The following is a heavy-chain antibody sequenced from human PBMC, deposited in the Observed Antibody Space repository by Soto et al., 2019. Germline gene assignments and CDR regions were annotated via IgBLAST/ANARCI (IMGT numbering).Heavy chain of an antibody. CDR1: GGTFSSYA. D-gene: IGHD2-2*02. CDR2: IIPILGIA. V-gene: IGHV1-69*10. CDR3: ARTYCSSTSCYTDDWYFDL. J-gene: IGHJ2*01. Sequence: ASVKVSCKASGGTFSSYAISWVRQAPGQGLEWMGGIIPILGIANYAQKFQGRVTITADKSTSTAYMELSSLRSEDTAVYYGARTYCSSTSCYTDDWYFDLWGRGTLVTVSS.